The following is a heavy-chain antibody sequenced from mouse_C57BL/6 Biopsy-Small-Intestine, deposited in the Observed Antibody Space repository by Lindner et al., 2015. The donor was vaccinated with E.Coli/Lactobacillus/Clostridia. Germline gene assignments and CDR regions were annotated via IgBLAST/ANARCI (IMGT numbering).Heavy chain of an antibody. CDR2: ILPGSGRT. Sequence: VQLQESGTELMKPGASVKLSCKATGYTFTGYWIEWVKQRPGHGPEWIGEILPGSGRTSYNEKFKGKATLTADTSSNTAYMQLSSLTTEDSAIYYCARSWNWYFDVWGTGTTVTVSS. J-gene: IGHJ1*03. CDR3: ARSWNWYFDV. V-gene: IGHV1-9*01. CDR1: GYTFTGYW.